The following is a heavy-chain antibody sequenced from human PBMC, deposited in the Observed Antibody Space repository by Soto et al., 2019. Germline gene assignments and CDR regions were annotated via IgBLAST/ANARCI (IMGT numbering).Heavy chain of an antibody. CDR1: GGSVSSDSFY. CDR2: IYHSGST. J-gene: IGHJ4*02. Sequence: SETLSLTCTVSGGSVSSDSFYWSWIRQPPGKGLEWIGFIYHSGSTNYNPSLNSRVTISVDTSKNQFSLKLTSVTAADTAIYYCARARYDNSGYYAENYTDYWGQGTLVTVSS. D-gene: IGHD3-22*01. CDR3: ARARYDNSGYYAENYTDY. V-gene: IGHV4-61*01.